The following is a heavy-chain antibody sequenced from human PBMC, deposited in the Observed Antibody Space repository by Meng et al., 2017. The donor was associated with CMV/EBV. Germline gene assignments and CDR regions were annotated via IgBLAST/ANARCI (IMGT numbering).Heavy chain of an antibody. J-gene: IGHJ6*02. Sequence: GESLKISCAASGFTFSSYEMNWVRRAPGKGLEWVSYISSSGSTIYYADSVKGRFTISRDNAKNSLYLQMNSLRAEDTAVYYCARSRELQGVYYYYGMDVWGQGTTVTVSS. CDR2: ISSSGSTI. CDR3: ARSRELQGVYYYYGMDV. V-gene: IGHV3-48*03. D-gene: IGHD1-7*01. CDR1: GFTFSSYE.